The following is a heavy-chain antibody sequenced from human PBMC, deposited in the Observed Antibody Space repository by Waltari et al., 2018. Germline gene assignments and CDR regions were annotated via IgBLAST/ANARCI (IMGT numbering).Heavy chain of an antibody. CDR1: GLTFSTHW. V-gene: IGHV3-7*01. D-gene: IGHD2-15*01. Sequence: EVQLVESGGGLVQPGGSLRLSCAASGLTFSTHWMSWARQAPGKGLEWVANIKQDGREKYYVDSVKGRFTTSRDNAKNSLYLQMNSLRAEDSAVYHCVRGAVDNWGQGTLVTVSS. J-gene: IGHJ4*02. CDR3: VRGAVDN. CDR2: IKQDGREK.